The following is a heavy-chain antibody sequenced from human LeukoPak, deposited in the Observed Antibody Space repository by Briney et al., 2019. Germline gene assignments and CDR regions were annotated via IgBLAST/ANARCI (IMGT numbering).Heavy chain of an antibody. J-gene: IGHJ4*02. Sequence: GGSLRLSCAASGFTFDDYAIHWVRQAPGKGLEWVSGISWNSGSIGYADSVKGRFTISRDNAKNSLYLQMNSLRAEDMALYYCAKGYYYDSSGYDYWGQGTLVTVSS. D-gene: IGHD3-22*01. V-gene: IGHV3-9*03. CDR3: AKGYYYDSSGYDY. CDR2: ISWNSGSI. CDR1: GFTFDDYA.